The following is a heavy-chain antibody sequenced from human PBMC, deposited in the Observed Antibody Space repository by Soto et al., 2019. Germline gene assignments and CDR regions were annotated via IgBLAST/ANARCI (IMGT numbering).Heavy chain of an antibody. Sequence: PGGSLRLSCAASGFTFSNYAMSWVRRAPGKGLEWVSGLNGSGGSTYYADSVKGRFTISRDNSKNTLYLQMNSLRAEDTAVYYCAKDLGYSNSYFDYWGQGILVTVSS. CDR3: AKDLGYSNSYFDY. CDR2: LNGSGGST. J-gene: IGHJ4*02. CDR1: GFTFSNYA. D-gene: IGHD6-6*01. V-gene: IGHV3-23*01.